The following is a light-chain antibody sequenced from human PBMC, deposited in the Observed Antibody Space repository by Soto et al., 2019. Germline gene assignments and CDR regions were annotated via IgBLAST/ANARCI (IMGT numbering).Light chain of an antibody. J-gene: IGLJ2*01. CDR2: GNS. Sequence: QAVVTQPPSVSGAPGQRVTISCTGSSSNIGAGYDVHWYQQLPGTAPKLLIYGNSNRPSGVPDRFSGSKSGTSASLAITGLQPEDEADSYCQSYDSSLSAVVFGGGTKLTVL. CDR3: QSYDSSLSAVV. V-gene: IGLV1-40*01. CDR1: SSNIGAGYD.